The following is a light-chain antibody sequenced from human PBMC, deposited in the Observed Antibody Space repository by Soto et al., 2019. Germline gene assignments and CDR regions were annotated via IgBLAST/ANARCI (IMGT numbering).Light chain of an antibody. CDR1: HDISTS. CDR2: EAS. Sequence: DIQLTHSPSLLSSSLVDRVTITCRASHDISTSLAWYQQKPGKAPKLMIYEASTLQSGVPSRFSGSGSGTEFTLTISGLLPEDFATYHCQQLYTLPFTFGQGTRLEIK. V-gene: IGKV1-9*01. J-gene: IGKJ5*01. CDR3: QQLYTLPFT.